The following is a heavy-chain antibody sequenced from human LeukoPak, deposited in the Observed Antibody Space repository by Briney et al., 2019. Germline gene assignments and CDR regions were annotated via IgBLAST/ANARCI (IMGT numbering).Heavy chain of an antibody. V-gene: IGHV4-59*08. CDR1: GGSISSYY. J-gene: IGHJ4*02. D-gene: IGHD6-19*01. Sequence: SETLSLTCTVSGGSISSYYWSWIRQPPGKGLEWIGYIYYSGSTNYNPSLKSRVTISVDTSKNQFSLKLSSVTAADTAVYYCARHSSSGWFPFGYWGQGTLVTVSS. CDR2: IYYSGST. CDR3: ARHSSSGWFPFGY.